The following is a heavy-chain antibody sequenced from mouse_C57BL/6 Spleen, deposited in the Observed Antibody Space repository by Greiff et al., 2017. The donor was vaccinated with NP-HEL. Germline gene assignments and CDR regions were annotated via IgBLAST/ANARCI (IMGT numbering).Heavy chain of an antibody. V-gene: IGHV1-69*01. CDR1: GYTFTSYW. CDR3: ARIGYGSSYGYFDY. D-gene: IGHD1-1*01. J-gene: IGHJ2*01. CDR2: IDPSDSYT. Sequence: QVQLQQPGAELVMPGASVKLSCKASGYTFTSYWMHWVKQRPGQGLEWIGEIDPSDSYTNYNQKFKGKSTLTVDKSSSTAYMQLSSLTSEDSAVYYCARIGYGSSYGYFDYWGQGTTLTVSS.